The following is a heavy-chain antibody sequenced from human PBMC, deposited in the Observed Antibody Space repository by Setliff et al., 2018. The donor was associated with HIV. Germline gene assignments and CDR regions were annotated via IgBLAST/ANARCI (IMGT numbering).Heavy chain of an antibody. V-gene: IGHV4-38-2*02. Sequence: PSETLSLTCTVSGYSISSGYYWGWIRQPPGKGLEWIGEINHSGSTNYNPSLKSRVTISVDTSKNQFSLKLSSVIAADTAVYYCARIFGDQGYYYGMDVWGQGTTVTVSS. CDR3: ARIFGDQGYYYGMDV. CDR2: INHSGST. CDR1: GYSISSGYY. J-gene: IGHJ6*02. D-gene: IGHD3-3*01.